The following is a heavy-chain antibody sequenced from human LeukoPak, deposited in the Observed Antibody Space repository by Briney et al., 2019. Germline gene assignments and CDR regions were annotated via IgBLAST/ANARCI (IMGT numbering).Heavy chain of an antibody. CDR2: IYYSGNT. Sequence: SETLSLTCNVSGASISTNYWGWIRQSPGEGLEWIGSIYYSGNTYYNPSLWSRVAISVDTSKNQFSLKLTSVTAADTAVYYCARVLRSYFDYWGQGTLVTVSS. CDR1: GASISTNY. CDR3: ARVLRSYFDY. J-gene: IGHJ4*02. V-gene: IGHV4-39*01. D-gene: IGHD2-8*02.